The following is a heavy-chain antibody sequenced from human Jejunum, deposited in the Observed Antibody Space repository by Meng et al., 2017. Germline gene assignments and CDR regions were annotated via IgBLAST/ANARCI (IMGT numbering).Heavy chain of an antibody. CDR2: IKSNVDGGTT. J-gene: IGHJ4*01. Sequence: GESLKISCAASGFIFNNAWMSWVRQAPGKGLEWVGRIKSNVDGGTTDYAAPVKGRFSISRDDSKNTLVLQLNSLKTEDTGVYYCATPNTNLNGDYYFDYWGHGTLVTGSS. CDR3: ATPNTNLNGDYYFDY. D-gene: IGHD4-17*01. CDR1: GFIFNNAW. V-gene: IGHV3-15*01.